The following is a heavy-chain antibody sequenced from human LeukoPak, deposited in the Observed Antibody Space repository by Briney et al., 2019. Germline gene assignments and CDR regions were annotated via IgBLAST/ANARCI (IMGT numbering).Heavy chain of an antibody. D-gene: IGHD2/OR15-2a*01. CDR3: AKDLVVLRVSLLFDY. J-gene: IGHJ4*02. Sequence: GGSLRLSCAASGFTFSSYAMSWVHQAPGKGLEWVSAISGSGGSTYYADSVKGRFTISRDNSKNTLYLQMNSLRAEDTAVYYCAKDLVVLRVSLLFDYWGQGTLVTVSS. CDR2: ISGSGGST. CDR1: GFTFSSYA. V-gene: IGHV3-23*01.